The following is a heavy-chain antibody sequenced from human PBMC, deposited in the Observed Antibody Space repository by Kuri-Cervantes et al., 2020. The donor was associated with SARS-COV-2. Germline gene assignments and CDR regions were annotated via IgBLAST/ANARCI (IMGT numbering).Heavy chain of an antibody. V-gene: IGHV4-59*12. CDR2: IYYSGST. CDR3: AKYYDSSGPLAYGMDV. J-gene: IGHJ6*02. CDR1: GGSISSYY. D-gene: IGHD3-22*01. Sequence: SETLSLTCTVSGGSISSYYWSWIRQPPGKGLEWIGYIYYSGSTNYNPSLKSRVTISVDTSKNQFPLKLSSVTAADTAVYYCAKYYDSSGPLAYGMDVWGQGTTVTGSS.